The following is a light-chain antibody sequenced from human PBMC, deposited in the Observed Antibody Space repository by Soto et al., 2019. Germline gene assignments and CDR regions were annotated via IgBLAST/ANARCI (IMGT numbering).Light chain of an antibody. CDR2: DAS. CDR3: QQRSNWPPLT. CDR1: QSVSSY. Sequence: EIVLTQSPATLSLSPGERATLSCRASQSVSSYLAWYQQKPGQAPRLLIYDASNRATGIPARFSGSGSGTDLTLTISSLEPEDFAVYYCQQRSNWPPLTFGAGTKVEIK. V-gene: IGKV3-11*01. J-gene: IGKJ4*01.